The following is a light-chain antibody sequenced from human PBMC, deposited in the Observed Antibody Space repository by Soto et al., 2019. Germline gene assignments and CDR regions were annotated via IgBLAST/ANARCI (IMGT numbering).Light chain of an antibody. Sequence: DIQMTQSPSSLSASVGDTVTITCQASQDITNYLNWYQQKPXKVPKLLXXAASTFQSGVPSRFSGSGSETDFTLTISRLEHEDFAVYYCQQYGTSHELTFGQGTKVDIK. J-gene: IGKJ1*01. CDR3: QQYGTSHELT. CDR2: AAS. V-gene: IGKV1-33*01. CDR1: QDITNY.